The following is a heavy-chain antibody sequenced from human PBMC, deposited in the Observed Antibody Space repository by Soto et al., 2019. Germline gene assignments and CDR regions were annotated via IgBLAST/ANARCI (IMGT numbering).Heavy chain of an antibody. CDR3: AKRYCTNGVCYSPYYYYYGMDV. V-gene: IGHV3-23*01. CDR2: ISGSGGST. J-gene: IGHJ6*02. CDR1: GFTFSSYA. D-gene: IGHD2-8*01. Sequence: AGGSLRLSCAASGFTFSSYAMSWVRQAPGQGLEWVSPISGSGGSTYYADSVKGRFTISRDNSKNTLYLQMNSLRAEDTAVYYCAKRYCTNGVCYSPYYYYYGMDVWGQGTTVTVSS.